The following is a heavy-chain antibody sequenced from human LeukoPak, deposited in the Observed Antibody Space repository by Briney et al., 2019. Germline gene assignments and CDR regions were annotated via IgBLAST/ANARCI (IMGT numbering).Heavy chain of an antibody. CDR2: IYYSGST. D-gene: IGHD3-22*01. Sequence: PSETLSLTCTVSGGSISSSSYYWGWIRQPPGKGLEWIGSIYYSGSTYYNPSLKSRVTISVDTSKNQFSLKLSSVTAADTAVYYCARDRDYYDSSGYLFDYWGQGTLVTVSS. CDR3: ARDRDYYDSSGYLFDY. CDR1: GGSISSSSYY. J-gene: IGHJ4*02. V-gene: IGHV4-39*07.